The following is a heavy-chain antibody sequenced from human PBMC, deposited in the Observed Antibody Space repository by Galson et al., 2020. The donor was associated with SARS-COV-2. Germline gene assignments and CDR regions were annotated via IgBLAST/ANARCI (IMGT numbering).Heavy chain of an antibody. CDR1: GGSFSGYY. D-gene: IGHD6-13*01. Sequence: ETSETLSLTCAVYGGSFSGYYWSWIRQPPGKGLEWIGEINHSGSTNYNPSLKSRVTISVDTSKNQFSLKLSSVTAADTAVYYCARGAYSSSWYGYKGFDPWGQGTLVTVSS. V-gene: IGHV4-34*01. CDR2: INHSGST. CDR3: ARGAYSSSWYGYKGFDP. J-gene: IGHJ5*02.